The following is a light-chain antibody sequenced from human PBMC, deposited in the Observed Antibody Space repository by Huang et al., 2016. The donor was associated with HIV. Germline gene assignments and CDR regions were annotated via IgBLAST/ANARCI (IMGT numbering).Light chain of an antibody. CDR3: QQYYNYPWT. J-gene: IGKJ1*01. Sequence: DTQMTQSPSTLSASVGDRVTITCRASQSIANWLDWYQQKPVKAPKLLIYDAASLQSGVPSRYSSSGGTEFTLTISSLQPDDFAAYDCQQYYNYPWTFGQGTKVEIK. V-gene: IGKV1-5*01. CDR2: DAA. CDR1: QSIANW.